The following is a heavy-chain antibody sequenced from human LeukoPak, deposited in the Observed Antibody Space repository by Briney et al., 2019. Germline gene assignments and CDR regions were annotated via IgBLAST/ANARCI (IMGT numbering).Heavy chain of an antibody. CDR2: IYSGGST. CDR3: ARDHSGGSGWSGGFDY. J-gene: IGHJ4*02. Sequence: GGSLRLSCAASRFTVSSNYMSWVRQAPGKGLEWVSVIYSGGSTYYADSVKGRFTISRDNSKNTLYLQMNSLRAEDTAVYYCARDHSGGSGWSGGFDYWGQGTLVTVSS. V-gene: IGHV3-66*01. D-gene: IGHD6-19*01. CDR1: RFTVSSNY.